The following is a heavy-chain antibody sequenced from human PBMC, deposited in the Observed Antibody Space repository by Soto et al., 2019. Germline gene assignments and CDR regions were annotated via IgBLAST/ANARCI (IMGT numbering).Heavy chain of an antibody. CDR2: ILHTGYT. D-gene: IGHD2-15*01. J-gene: IGHJ4*02. Sequence: QVQLQESGPGLVKPSVTLSLSCGVSGDSFISSNWWTWIRQPPGKGLEWIGDILHTGYTYLSPSLRSRITISIETSKKECSLKMTSVTAADTAAYYCGRSPRLGDGTWYVVYWGPGAPVPVAS. CDR1: GDSFISSNW. V-gene: IGHV4-4*02. CDR3: GRSPRLGDGTWYVVY.